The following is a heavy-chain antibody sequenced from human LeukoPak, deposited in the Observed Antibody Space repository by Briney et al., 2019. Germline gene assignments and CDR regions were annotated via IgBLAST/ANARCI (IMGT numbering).Heavy chain of an antibody. V-gene: IGHV4-59*11. Sequence: SETLSLTCTVSGGSISSHYWSWIRQPPGKGLEWIGYIYYSGSTNYNPSLKSRVTISVGTSKNQFSLKLSSVTAADTAVYYCARGVVPAAMSYWGQGTLVTVSS. CDR2: IYYSGST. CDR3: ARGVVPAAMSY. D-gene: IGHD2-2*01. J-gene: IGHJ4*02. CDR1: GGSISSHY.